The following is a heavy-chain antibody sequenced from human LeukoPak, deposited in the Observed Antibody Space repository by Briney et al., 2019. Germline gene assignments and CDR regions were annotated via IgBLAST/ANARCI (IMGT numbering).Heavy chain of an antibody. CDR3: ARPPGRDGYNRYDY. CDR2: IDPDSGGT. CDR1: GYTFTGYY. Sequence: GXSVKVSCKPSGYTFTGYYMHWVRQAPGQGLEWIGWIDPDSGGTNYAQKFQGRVTMTRDTSISTAYMEVGRLRSDDTAVYYCARPPGRDGYNRYDYWGQGTLVTVSS. J-gene: IGHJ4*02. D-gene: IGHD5-24*01. V-gene: IGHV1-2*02.